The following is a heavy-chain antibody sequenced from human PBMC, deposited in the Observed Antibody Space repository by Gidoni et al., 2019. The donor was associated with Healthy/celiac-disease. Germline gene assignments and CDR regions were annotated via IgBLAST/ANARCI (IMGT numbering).Heavy chain of an antibody. CDR1: GGSFSGYY. Sequence: QVQLQQWGAGLLKPSETLSLTCAVYGGSFSGYYWSWIRQPPGKGLEWIGEINHSGSTNYNPSLKSRVTISVDTSKNQFSLKLSSVTAADTAVYYCARGHYYDSSGYYGIPRGRTFYYFDYWGQGTLVTVSS. J-gene: IGHJ4*02. CDR2: INHSGST. CDR3: ARGHYYDSSGYYGIPRGRTFYYFDY. V-gene: IGHV4-34*01. D-gene: IGHD3-22*01.